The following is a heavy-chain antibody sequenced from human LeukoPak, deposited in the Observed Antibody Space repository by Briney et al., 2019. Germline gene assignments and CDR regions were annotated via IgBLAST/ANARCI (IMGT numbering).Heavy chain of an antibody. CDR3: ARVGGYYGMDV. CDR1: GGPISSGGYS. V-gene: IGHV4-30-2*01. Sequence: SQTLSLTCAVSGGPISSGGYSWSWIRQPPGKGLEWIGYIYHSGSTYYNPSLKSRVTISVDRSKNQFSLKLSSVTAADTAVYYCARVGGYYGMDVWGQGTTVTVSS. CDR2: IYHSGST. J-gene: IGHJ6*02. D-gene: IGHD3-16*01.